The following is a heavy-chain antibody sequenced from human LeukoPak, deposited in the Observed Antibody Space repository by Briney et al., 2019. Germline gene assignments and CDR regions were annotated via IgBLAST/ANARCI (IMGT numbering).Heavy chain of an antibody. V-gene: IGHV3-23*01. CDR1: GFTFNSEA. Sequence: PGGSLRLSCAASGFTFNSEAMTWVRQGPGKGLEWVSSISDSGGTTYYADSMKGRFTISRDNSKNTVYLQMNSLRAEDTALYYCAKGLGFLPQFDYWGQGTLVAVSS. CDR2: ISDSGGTT. J-gene: IGHJ4*02. D-gene: IGHD6-19*01. CDR3: AKGLGFLPQFDY.